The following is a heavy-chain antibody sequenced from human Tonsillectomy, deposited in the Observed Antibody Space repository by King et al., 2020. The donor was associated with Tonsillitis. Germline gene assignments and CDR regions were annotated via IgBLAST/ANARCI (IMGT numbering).Heavy chain of an antibody. J-gene: IGHJ5*01. V-gene: IGHV1-2*02. CDR1: AYTFIDYY. Sequence: GQLVQSGAEVKKPGASVKVSCKASAYTFIDYYIHWVRQAPGQGLEWMGWINPATGATNYGQKFQGGVIMTRDTSISTAYMELNRLTSDDTAVYYCARKEYSTSLDSWGQGSLVIVSS. D-gene: IGHD6-6*01. CDR3: ARKEYSTSLDS. CDR2: INPATGAT.